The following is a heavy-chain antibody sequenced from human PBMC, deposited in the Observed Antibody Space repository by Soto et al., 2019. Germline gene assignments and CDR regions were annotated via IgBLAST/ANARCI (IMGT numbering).Heavy chain of an antibody. CDR1: GGSISSYY. CDR2: IYTSGST. D-gene: IGHD6-6*01. Sequence: PSETLSLTCTVSGGSISSYYWSWIRQPAGKGLEWIGRIYTSGSTNYNPSLKSRVTMSVDTSKNQFSLKLSSVTAADTAVYYCARTLPNAEYSSLYWFDPWGQGTLVTVSS. V-gene: IGHV4-4*07. J-gene: IGHJ5*02. CDR3: ARTLPNAEYSSLYWFDP.